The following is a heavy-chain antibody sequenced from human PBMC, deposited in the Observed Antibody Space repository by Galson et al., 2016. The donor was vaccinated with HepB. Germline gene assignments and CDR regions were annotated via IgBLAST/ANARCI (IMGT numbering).Heavy chain of an antibody. CDR2: INQDASEE. J-gene: IGHJ4*02. CDR1: GFTISSNW. Sequence: SLRLSCAASGFTISSNWMNWVRQAPGKGLEWVANINQDASEENYVDSVKGRFIISRDDAKNSLYLQMNSLRADDTAVYYCARRNSLDDWGQGALVTVSS. V-gene: IGHV3-7*01. D-gene: IGHD1-7*01. CDR3: ARRNSLDD.